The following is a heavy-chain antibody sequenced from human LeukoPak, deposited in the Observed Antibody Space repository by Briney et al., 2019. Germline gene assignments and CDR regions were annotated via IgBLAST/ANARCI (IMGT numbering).Heavy chain of an antibody. V-gene: IGHV3-30*02. CDR2: IWSDGNNR. J-gene: IGHJ6*03. Sequence: GGSLRLSCAASGFTFRNYGMHWVRQATGKGLEWVSFIWSDGNNRFYADSVKGRFTISRDNSKNMLYLQMETLRAEDTALYACAKDPGASVSGFHMDVWGKGTTVIVSS. CDR1: GFTFRNYG. D-gene: IGHD2-8*02. CDR3: AKDPGASVSGFHMDV.